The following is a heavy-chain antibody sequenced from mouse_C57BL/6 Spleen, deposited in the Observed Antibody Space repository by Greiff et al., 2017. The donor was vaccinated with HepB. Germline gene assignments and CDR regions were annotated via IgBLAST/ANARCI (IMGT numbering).Heavy chain of an antibody. V-gene: IGHV1-52*01. CDR2: IDPSDSET. CDR3: ARRGVLAWFAY. J-gene: IGHJ3*01. Sequence: VQLQESGAELVRPGSSVKLSCKASGYTFTSYWMHWVKQRPIQGLEWIGNIDPSDSETHYNQKFKDKATLTVDKSSSTAYMQLSSLTSEDSAVYYCARRGVLAWFAYWGQGTLVTVSA. D-gene: IGHD2-14*01. CDR1: GYTFTSYW.